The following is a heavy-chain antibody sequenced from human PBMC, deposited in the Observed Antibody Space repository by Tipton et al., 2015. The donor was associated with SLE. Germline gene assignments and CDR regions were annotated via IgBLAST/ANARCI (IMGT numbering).Heavy chain of an antibody. V-gene: IGHV3-74*01. CDR2: INSDGSST. Sequence: SLRLSCAASGFTFSSYWMHWVRQAPGKGLVWVSRINSDGSSTSYADSVKGRFTISRDNAKNTLYLQMNRLRAEDTAVYYCARAPQVWALSYYFYYMDVWGKGTTVTISS. D-gene: IGHD5-18*01. J-gene: IGHJ6*03. CDR3: ARAPQVWALSYYFYYMDV. CDR1: GFTFSSYW.